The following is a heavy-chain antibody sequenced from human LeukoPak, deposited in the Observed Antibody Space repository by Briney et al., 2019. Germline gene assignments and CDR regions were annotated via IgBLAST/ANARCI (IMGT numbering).Heavy chain of an antibody. Sequence: GGSLRLSCVASGFTFSNYWMHWVRQPPGKGLEWVANIKQDGSEKYYVDSVKGRFTISRDNAKNSLYLQMNSLRAEDTAVYYCARGIAVAYWGQGTLVTVSS. J-gene: IGHJ4*02. CDR1: GFTFSNYW. V-gene: IGHV3-7*01. D-gene: IGHD6-19*01. CDR3: ARGIAVAY. CDR2: IKQDGSEK.